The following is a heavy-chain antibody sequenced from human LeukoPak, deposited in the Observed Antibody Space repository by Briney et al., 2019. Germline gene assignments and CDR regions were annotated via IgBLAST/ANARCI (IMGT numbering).Heavy chain of an antibody. D-gene: IGHD3-22*01. V-gene: IGHV3-23*01. CDR2: ISGSGGSK. Sequence: PGGSLRLSCAASGFTFSSYAMSWVRQAPGKGLEWVSAISGSGGSKYYAASVKGRFTISRDNSKNTLYLQMNSLRAEDTAVYYCAKDALSDSSGYYWAYWGQGTLVTVSS. CDR3: AKDALSDSSGYYWAY. CDR1: GFTFSSYA. J-gene: IGHJ4*02.